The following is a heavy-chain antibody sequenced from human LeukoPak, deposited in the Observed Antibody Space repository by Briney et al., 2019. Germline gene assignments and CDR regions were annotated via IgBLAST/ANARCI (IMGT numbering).Heavy chain of an antibody. CDR3: TRAHRSGMDV. CDR2: INSDGSTT. J-gene: IGHJ6*02. CDR1: GFTFSSYW. Sequence: QPGGSLRLSCAASGFTFSSYWMHWVRQAPGKGLVWVSFINSDGSTTSDADSVKGRLTIPRDNAKNTLYLQMNSLRVEDTAVYYCTRAHRSGMDVWGQGTTVTVSS. V-gene: IGHV3-74*01. D-gene: IGHD1-14*01.